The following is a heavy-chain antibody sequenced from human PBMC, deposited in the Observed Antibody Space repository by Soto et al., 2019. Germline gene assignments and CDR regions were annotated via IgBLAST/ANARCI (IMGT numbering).Heavy chain of an antibody. CDR2: IYYSGST. D-gene: IGHD3-3*01. CDR1: GGSISSGDYY. CDR3: ARRSGYCYYGMDV. V-gene: IGHV4-30-4*01. Sequence: PSETLSLTCTVSGGSISSGDYYWSWIRQPPGKGLEWIGYIYYSGSTYYNPSLEGRVTISVDTSKNQFSLKLSSVTAADTAVYYCARRSGYCYYGMDVWGQGTTVTVSS. J-gene: IGHJ6*02.